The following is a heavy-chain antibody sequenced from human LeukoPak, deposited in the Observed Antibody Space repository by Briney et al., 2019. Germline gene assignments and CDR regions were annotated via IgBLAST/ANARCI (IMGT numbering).Heavy chain of an antibody. J-gene: IGHJ4*02. D-gene: IGHD6-13*01. CDR3: ARCRYSSSPDFEY. CDR1: GGSISSYY. V-gene: IGHV4-59*01. CDR2: IYYTGGT. Sequence: SETLSLTCTVSGGSISSYYWSWLRQPPGKGLEWIGYIYYTGGTNYNPSLKSRVTISADTSKNQFFLRLNSVTSADTAVYYCARCRYSSSPDFEYWGQGTLVTVSS.